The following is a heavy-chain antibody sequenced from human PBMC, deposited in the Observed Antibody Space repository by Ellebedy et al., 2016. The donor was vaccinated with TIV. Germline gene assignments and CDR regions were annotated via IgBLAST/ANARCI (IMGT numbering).Heavy chain of an antibody. CDR3: ARIFAS. Sequence: LSLTXAASGFTFSNYNMNWVRQAPGKGLEWVSFINSDGSTIYYTDSVKGRFTISRDNAKSSLYLQMNSLRDEDTAVYYCARIFASWGQGTLVTVSS. V-gene: IGHV3-48*02. J-gene: IGHJ4*02. CDR1: GFTFSNYN. CDR2: INSDGSTI.